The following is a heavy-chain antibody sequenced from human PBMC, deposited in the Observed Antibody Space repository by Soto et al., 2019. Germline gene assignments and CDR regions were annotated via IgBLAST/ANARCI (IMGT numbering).Heavy chain of an antibody. J-gene: IGHJ4*02. D-gene: IGHD6-19*01. Sequence: SETLSLTCAVYGGSFSGYYWSWIRQPPGKGLEWIGEINHSGSTNYNPSLKSRVTISVDTSKNQFSLKLSSVTAADTAVYYCARCYSSGWYPPPRYFDYWGQGTLVTVSS. CDR3: ARCYSSGWYPPPRYFDY. V-gene: IGHV4-34*01. CDR1: GGSFSGYY. CDR2: INHSGST.